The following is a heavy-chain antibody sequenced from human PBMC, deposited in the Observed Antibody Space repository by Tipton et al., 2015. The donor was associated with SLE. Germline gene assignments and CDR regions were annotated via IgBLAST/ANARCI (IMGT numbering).Heavy chain of an antibody. V-gene: IGHV4-34*01. Sequence: TLSLTCAVYGGSFSGYYWSWIRQPPGKGLEWIGEINHSGSTNYNPSLKSRVTISVDTSKNQSSLKLSSVTAADTAVYFCARYDYDSTGSNAFEIWGQGTLVTVS. CDR3: ARYDYDSTGSNAFEI. CDR2: INHSGST. J-gene: IGHJ3*02. D-gene: IGHD3-22*01. CDR1: GGSFSGYY.